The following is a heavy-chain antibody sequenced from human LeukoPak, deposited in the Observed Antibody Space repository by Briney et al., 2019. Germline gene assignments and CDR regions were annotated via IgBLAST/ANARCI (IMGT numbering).Heavy chain of an antibody. D-gene: IGHD3-3*01. V-gene: IGHV3-49*04. CDR3: TRRSAYDYFNY. Sequence: GGSLRLSCTASGFTFGDYAMSWVRQAPGKGLEWVGFIRSKAYGGTTEYAASVKGRFTISRDDSKSIAYLQMNSPQTEDTAVYYCTRRSAYDYFNYWGQGTLVTVSS. CDR2: IRSKAYGGTT. CDR1: GFTFGDYA. J-gene: IGHJ4*02.